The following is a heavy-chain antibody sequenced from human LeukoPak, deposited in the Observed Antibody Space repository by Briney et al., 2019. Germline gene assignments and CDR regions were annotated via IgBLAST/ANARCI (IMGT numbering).Heavy chain of an antibody. CDR3: ARGLSRYDILTGYSAPYYYYMDV. Sequence: SETLSLTCTVSGDSISSGYYWGWIRQPPGKGLEWIGSIYHSGSTHYNPSLKSRVTMSVDTSKNQFSLKLSSVTAADAAVYYCARGLSRYDILTGYSAPYYYYMDVWGKGTTVTISS. V-gene: IGHV4-38-2*02. D-gene: IGHD3-9*01. CDR2: IYHSGST. J-gene: IGHJ6*03. CDR1: GDSISSGYY.